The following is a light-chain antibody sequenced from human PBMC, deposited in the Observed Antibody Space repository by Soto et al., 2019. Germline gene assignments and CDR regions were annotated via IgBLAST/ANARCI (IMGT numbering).Light chain of an antibody. Sequence: EIVLTQSPDTLSLSPGERATLSCRASQSVSRSYFSWYQQKPGQAPRLLMYGASRRATGIPERFSGSGSGTDSTLNISRLEPEDFAVYYCQQYGSSPTFGGGTKVEIK. J-gene: IGKJ4*01. CDR3: QQYGSSPT. V-gene: IGKV3-20*01. CDR1: QSVSRSY. CDR2: GAS.